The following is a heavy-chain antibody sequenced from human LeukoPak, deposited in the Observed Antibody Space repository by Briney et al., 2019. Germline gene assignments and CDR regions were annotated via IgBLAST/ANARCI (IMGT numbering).Heavy chain of an antibody. V-gene: IGHV4-59*01. J-gene: IGHJ4*02. CDR3: AREYSSGWYVFVY. CDR2: IYYSGST. Sequence: SETLSLTCTVSGVSISSYYWSWLRQPPGKGLEWIGYIYYSGSTNYNPSLKSRVTISVDTSKNPFSLKLSSVTAADTAVYYCAREYSSGWYVFVYWGQGTLVTVPS. CDR1: GVSISSYY. D-gene: IGHD6-19*01.